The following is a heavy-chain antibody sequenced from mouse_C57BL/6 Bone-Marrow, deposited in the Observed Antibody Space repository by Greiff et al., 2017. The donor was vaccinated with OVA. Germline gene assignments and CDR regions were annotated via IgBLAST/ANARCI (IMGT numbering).Heavy chain of an antibody. CDR3: TRGTGPYYFDY. J-gene: IGHJ2*01. D-gene: IGHD4-1*01. CDR2: IDTETGGT. CDR1: GYTFTDYE. V-gene: IGHV1-15*01. Sequence: QVQLQQSGAELVRPGASVTLSCKASGYTFTDYEMHWVKQTPVHGLEWIGAIDTETGGTAYNQKFKGKAILTADKSSSTAYMELRSLTSEDSAVYYCTRGTGPYYFDYWGQGTTLTVSS.